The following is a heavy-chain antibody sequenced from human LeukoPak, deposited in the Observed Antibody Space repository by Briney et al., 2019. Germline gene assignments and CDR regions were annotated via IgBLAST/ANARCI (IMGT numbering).Heavy chain of an antibody. J-gene: IGHJ5*02. V-gene: IGHV5-51*01. Sequence: GESLKISCQAFGYSFTSYWIGWVRQMPGKGLEWMGIIYPGDSDTRYSPSFQGQVTISADKSISTAYLQWSSLKASDTAMYYCARLLAAAGQGNWFDPWGQGTLVTVSS. CDR1: GYSFTSYW. D-gene: IGHD6-13*01. CDR3: ARLLAAAGQGNWFDP. CDR2: IYPGDSDT.